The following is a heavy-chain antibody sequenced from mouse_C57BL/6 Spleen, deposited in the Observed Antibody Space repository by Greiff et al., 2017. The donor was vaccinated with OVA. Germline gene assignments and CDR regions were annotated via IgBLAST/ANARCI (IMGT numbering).Heavy chain of an antibody. CDR3: ARTRDYYGRVWYFDV. V-gene: IGHV1-26*01. J-gene: IGHJ1*03. CDR2: INPNNGGT. CDR1: GYTFTDYY. Sequence: EVKLQQSGPELVKPGASVKISCKASGYTFTDYYMNWVKQSHGKSLEWIGDINPNNGGTSYNQKFKGKATLTVDKSSSTAYMELRSLTSEDSAVYYCARTRDYYGRVWYFDVWGTGTTVTVSS. D-gene: IGHD1-1*01.